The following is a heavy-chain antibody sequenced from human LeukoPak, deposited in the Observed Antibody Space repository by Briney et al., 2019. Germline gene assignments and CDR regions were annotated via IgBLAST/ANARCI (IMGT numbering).Heavy chain of an antibody. J-gene: IGHJ5*02. CDR2: ISYHGRDK. Sequence: GGSLRLSCAGSGFTFSGFAMHWVRQAPGKGLEWVAAISYHGRDKYYADAVSGRFTISRDNSKNTLHLEMNSLRTNDTAVYYCTKERGGGGRRINLMVGGYGPWGQGTQVTVSS. CDR3: TKERGGGGRRINLMVGGYGP. CDR1: GFTFSGFA. D-gene: IGHD3-22*01. V-gene: IGHV3-30*04.